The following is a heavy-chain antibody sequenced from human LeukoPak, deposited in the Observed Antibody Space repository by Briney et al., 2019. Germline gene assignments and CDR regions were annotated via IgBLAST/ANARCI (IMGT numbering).Heavy chain of an antibody. J-gene: IGHJ4*02. CDR3: ARDFIVLSYSDFWRGYYAGDF. D-gene: IGHD3-3*01. CDR1: ASMFFSA. V-gene: IGHV3-23*01. CDR2: VSGSGADT. Sequence: GGSLRLSCDSASMFFSAVSWVRQAPGKGLEWVSTVSGSGADTFYADSLKGRFTISRDKTKNTVYLQMNSLGAEDSAVYYCARDFIVLSYSDFWRGYYAGDFWGQGTLVTVTS.